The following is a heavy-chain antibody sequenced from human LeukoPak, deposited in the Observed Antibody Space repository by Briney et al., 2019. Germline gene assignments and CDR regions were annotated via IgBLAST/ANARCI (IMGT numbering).Heavy chain of an antibody. D-gene: IGHD3-22*01. Sequence: GGSLRLSCAASGFTFNNYAMTWVRQPPGKGLDWVSSITGSGGTKFYADSVKGRFTVSRDNSKNTVHLQMNSLRADDTAVYYCARGGSYYYDTSAYFAYWGQGTLVTVSS. CDR2: ITGSGGTK. CDR1: GFTFNNYA. CDR3: ARGGSYYYDTSAYFAY. J-gene: IGHJ4*02. V-gene: IGHV3-23*01.